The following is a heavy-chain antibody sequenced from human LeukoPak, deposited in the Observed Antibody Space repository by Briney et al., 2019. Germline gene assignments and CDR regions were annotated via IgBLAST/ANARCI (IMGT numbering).Heavy chain of an antibody. CDR1: GFTFSVYW. V-gene: IGHV3-74*01. CDR2: IKTDGSIT. D-gene: IGHD4-11*01. CDR3: VRYFMYSTACTGC. Sequence: GRSLSPSCAASGFTFSVYWMDWVSQAPGKGPGWVSRIKTDGSITDYAAFVKGRFTISRDNAKNTLYLQMNSLRAEDTAVYYGVRYFMYSTACTGCWGQGTLVTVSP. J-gene: IGHJ4*02.